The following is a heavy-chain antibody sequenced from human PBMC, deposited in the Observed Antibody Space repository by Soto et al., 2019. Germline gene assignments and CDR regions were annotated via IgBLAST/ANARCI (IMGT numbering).Heavy chain of an antibody. CDR1: GYIFTGYY. J-gene: IGHJ4*02. CDR2: IDPESGET. V-gene: IGHV1-2*02. CDR3: AGGPFE. D-gene: IGHD6-25*01. Sequence: ASVKVSCKASGYIFTGYYLNWVRQAPGRGLEWVGRIDPESGETDSSEKYYGRLNLTRDTAIDTAYMEMTRLTLDDTAIYYCAGGPFEWGQGTLVTVSS.